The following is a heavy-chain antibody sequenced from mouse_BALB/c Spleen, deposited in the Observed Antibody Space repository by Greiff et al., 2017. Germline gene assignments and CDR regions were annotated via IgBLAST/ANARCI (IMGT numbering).Heavy chain of an antibody. D-gene: IGHD1-1*01. J-gene: IGHJ4*01. CDR3: APITNYAMDY. V-gene: IGHV14-3*02. CDR1: GFNIKDTY. Sequence: EVQLQQSGAELVKPGASVKLSCTASGFNIKDTYMHWVKQRPEQGLEWIGRIDPANGNTKYDPKFQGKATITADTSSNTAYLQLSSLTSEDTAVYYCAPITNYAMDYWGQGTSVTVSS. CDR2: IDPANGNT.